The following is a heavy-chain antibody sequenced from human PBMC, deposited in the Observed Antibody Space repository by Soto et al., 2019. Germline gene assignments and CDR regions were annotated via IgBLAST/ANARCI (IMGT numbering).Heavy chain of an antibody. CDR1: GFTFSNAW. CDR2: IKSKTDGGTT. Sequence: GGSLRLSCAASGFTFSNAWMNWVRQAPGKGLEWVGRIKSKTDGGTTGYAAPVKGRFTISRDDSKNTLYLQMTSLKTEDTAVYYCTTALYDYVWGSSEAGYGMDVWGQGTTVTVSS. V-gene: IGHV3-15*07. CDR3: TTALYDYVWGSSEAGYGMDV. D-gene: IGHD3-16*01. J-gene: IGHJ6*02.